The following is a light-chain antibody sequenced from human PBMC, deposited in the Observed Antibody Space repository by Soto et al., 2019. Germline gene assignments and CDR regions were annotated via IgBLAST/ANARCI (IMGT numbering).Light chain of an antibody. CDR2: GAS. Sequence: EIVLTQSPGTLSLSPGERATHSCRASQSVSSNYLAWYQQKPGQAPSLLIYGASSRATGIPDRFSGSGSGTDFTLTISRLEPEDFAVYYCQQYSDLPRTFGQGTRVEIK. V-gene: IGKV3-20*01. CDR1: QSVSSNY. J-gene: IGKJ1*01. CDR3: QQYSDLPRT.